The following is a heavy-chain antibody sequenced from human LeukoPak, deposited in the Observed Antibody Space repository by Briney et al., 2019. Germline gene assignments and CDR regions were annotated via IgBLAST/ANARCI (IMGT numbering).Heavy chain of an antibody. CDR3: ATQMATVLFDY. Sequence: ASVKVSCKASEYSFTSYSLHWLRQAPGQRLEWMGWINAGNGNTKYSQKFQGRVTITRDTSASTAYMELSSLRSEDTAVYYCATQMATVLFDYWGQGTLVTVSS. CDR2: INAGNGNT. D-gene: IGHD5-24*01. V-gene: IGHV1-3*01. CDR1: EYSFTSYS. J-gene: IGHJ4*02.